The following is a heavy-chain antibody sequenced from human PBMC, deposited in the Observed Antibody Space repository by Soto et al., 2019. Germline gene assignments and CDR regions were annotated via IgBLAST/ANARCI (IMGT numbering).Heavy chain of an antibody. CDR3: ARSATLSGNYYFDY. V-gene: IGHV5-51*01. Sequence: GESLKISCTCAGDSFTRYWIGWVRQMPGKGLEWMGIIYPSDSDTRYSPSFQGQVTISADKSISTAYLQWSSLKASDTAMYYCARSATLSGNYYFDYWGQGSLVTVSS. CDR1: GDSFTRYW. CDR2: IYPSDSDT. D-gene: IGHD1-26*01. J-gene: IGHJ4*02.